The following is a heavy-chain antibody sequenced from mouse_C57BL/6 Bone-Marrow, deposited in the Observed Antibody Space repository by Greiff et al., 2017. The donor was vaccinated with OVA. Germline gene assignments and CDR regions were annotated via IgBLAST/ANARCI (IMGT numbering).Heavy chain of an antibody. Sequence: EVNLVESGGGLVQPGGSLKLSCAASGFTFSDYYMYWVRQTPEKRLEWVAYISNGGGSTYYPDTVKGRFTISRDNAKNTLYLQMSRLKSEDTAMYYCARHSWLRGYFDVWGTGTTVTVSS. D-gene: IGHD2-2*01. J-gene: IGHJ1*03. CDR3: ARHSWLRGYFDV. V-gene: IGHV5-12*01. CDR1: GFTFSDYY. CDR2: ISNGGGST.